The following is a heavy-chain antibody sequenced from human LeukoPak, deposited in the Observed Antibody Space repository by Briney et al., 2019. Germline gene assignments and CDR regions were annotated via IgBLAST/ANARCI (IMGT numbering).Heavy chain of an antibody. CDR3: ARARMTTVTSEDY. CDR1: GFSFSSYT. D-gene: IGHD4-17*01. Sequence: GGSLRLSCAASGFSFSSYTTSWVRQAPGKGLEWVSSISASSTYIYYADSVKGRFTISRDNAKNSLYLQMNSLRAEDTAVYYCARARMTTVTSEDYWGQGTLVTVSS. J-gene: IGHJ4*02. CDR2: ISASSTYI. V-gene: IGHV3-21*01.